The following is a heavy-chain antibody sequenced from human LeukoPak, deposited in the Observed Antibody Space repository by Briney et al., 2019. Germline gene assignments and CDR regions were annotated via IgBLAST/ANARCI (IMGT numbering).Heavy chain of an antibody. Sequence: SETLSLTCTVFGGSISTYYWSWIRQPPGKGLEWIGYIYYSGSTNYNPSLKSRVTISVDTSKNQFSLKLSSVTAADTAVYYCARLTTMIVVVPNAFDIWGQGTMVTVSS. J-gene: IGHJ3*02. CDR2: IYYSGST. V-gene: IGHV4-59*08. D-gene: IGHD3-22*01. CDR1: GGSISTYY. CDR3: ARLTTMIVVVPNAFDI.